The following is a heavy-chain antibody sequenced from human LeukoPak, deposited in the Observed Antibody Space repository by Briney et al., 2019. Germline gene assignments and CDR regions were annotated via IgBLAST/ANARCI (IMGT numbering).Heavy chain of an antibody. V-gene: IGHV3-23*01. CDR1: GFTFSSYA. D-gene: IGHD3-22*01. J-gene: IGHJ3*02. Sequence: PGGSLRLSCAASGFTFSSYAMSWVRQAPGKGLGWVSAISGSGGSTYYADSVKGRFSISRDNSKNTLYLQMNSLRAEDTAVYYCAKRGGDNSGYHRGAFDIWGQGTVVTVSS. CDR3: AKRGGDNSGYHRGAFDI. CDR2: ISGSGGST.